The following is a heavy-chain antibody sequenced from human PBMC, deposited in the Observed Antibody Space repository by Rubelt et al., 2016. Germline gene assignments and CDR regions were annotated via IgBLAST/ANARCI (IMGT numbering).Heavy chain of an antibody. J-gene: IGHJ4*02. CDR2: INHSGST. V-gene: IGHV4-34*01. D-gene: IGHD2-8*01. CDR1: GGSFSDYY. Sequence: QVQLQQWGAGLLKPSETLSLTCAVYGGSFSDYYWSWIRQPPGKGLEWIGEINHSGSTNYNPSLKSRVTVSVDTSKNQFSRKRSSVTAADTAVYDGARGLGFNFRVRGVMGYWGQGTLVTVSS. CDR3: ARGLGFNFRVRGVMGY.